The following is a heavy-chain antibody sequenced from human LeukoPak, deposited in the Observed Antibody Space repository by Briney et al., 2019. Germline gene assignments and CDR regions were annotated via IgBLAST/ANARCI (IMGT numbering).Heavy chain of an antibody. CDR2: IIPIFGTA. J-gene: IGHJ3*02. Sequence: GASVKVSCKASGYTFTSYAMNWVRQAPGQGLEWMGGIIPIFGTANYAQKFQGRVTITADESTSTAYMELSSLRSEDTAVYYCARLYCSSTSCYTNFGAFDIWGQGTMVTVSS. CDR3: ARLYCSSTSCYTNFGAFDI. CDR1: GYTFTSYA. D-gene: IGHD2-2*01. V-gene: IGHV1-69*13.